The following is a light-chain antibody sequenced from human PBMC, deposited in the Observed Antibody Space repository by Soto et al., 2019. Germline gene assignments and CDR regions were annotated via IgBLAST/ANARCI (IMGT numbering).Light chain of an antibody. J-gene: IGKJ1*01. Sequence: ETVMTQSPATLSVSPGERATLSCRASQSVGSKLAWYQHKPGQAPRLLIYGASTRATAIPPRFSGSGSGTEFTLTISSLQSVDSAVYYCQQHNNWPPWTFGQGTTVEIK. V-gene: IGKV3-15*01. CDR3: QQHNNWPPWT. CDR1: QSVGSK. CDR2: GAS.